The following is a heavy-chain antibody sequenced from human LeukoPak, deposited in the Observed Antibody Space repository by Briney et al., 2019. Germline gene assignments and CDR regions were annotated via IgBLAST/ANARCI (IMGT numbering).Heavy chain of an antibody. D-gene: IGHD6-19*01. Sequence: GGPLRLSCAASGFTFSDYYMSWIRQAPGRGLEWVSYISSSGSTIYYADSVKGRFTISRDNAKNSLYLQMNSLRAEDAAVYYCARSVAGTGRTLWGQGTLVTVSS. CDR1: GFTFSDYY. CDR3: ARSVAGTGRTL. CDR2: ISSSGSTI. V-gene: IGHV3-11*01. J-gene: IGHJ4*02.